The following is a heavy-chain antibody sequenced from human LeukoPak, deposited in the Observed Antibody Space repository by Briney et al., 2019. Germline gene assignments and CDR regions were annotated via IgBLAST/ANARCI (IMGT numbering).Heavy chain of an antibody. J-gene: IGHJ4*02. V-gene: IGHV4-59*01. CDR2: IYYSGST. CDR3: ARVPPYNSGYGGFDY. D-gene: IGHD5-18*01. CDR1: GGSISNYY. Sequence: SETLSLTCSVSGGSISNYYWRWIRQPPGKRLEWIGYIYYSGSTYYNPSLKSRATISVDTSKNQFPLQLSSVAAADTAVYFCARVPPYNSGYGGFDYWGQGTLVTVSS.